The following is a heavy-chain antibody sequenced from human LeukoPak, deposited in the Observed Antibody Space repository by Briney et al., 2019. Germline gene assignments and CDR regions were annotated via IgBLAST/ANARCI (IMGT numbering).Heavy chain of an antibody. J-gene: IGHJ6*04. D-gene: IGHD2-15*01. CDR3: ARDIVVVVAAHYYYYGMDV. Sequence: GPSLKVSCKASGGTCSSYAISWVRQSPGQGLEWMVGIIPIFGTANYAQKFQGRVTITADKSTSTAYMELSSLRSEDTAVYYCARDIVVVVAAHYYYYGMDVWGKGTTVTVSS. V-gene: IGHV1-69*06. CDR1: GGTCSSYA. CDR2: IIPIFGTA.